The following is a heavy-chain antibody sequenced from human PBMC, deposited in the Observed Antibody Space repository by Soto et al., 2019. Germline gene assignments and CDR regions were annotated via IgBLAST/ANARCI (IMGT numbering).Heavy chain of an antibody. Sequence: SEALSVTCAVSGGSISRGGYSWSWIRQPPGKGLEWIGYIYHSGSTYYNPSLKSRVTISVDRSKNQFSLKLSSVTAADTAVYYCARTPDIWGQGTMVT. CDR3: ARTPDI. J-gene: IGHJ3*02. CDR1: GGSISRGGYS. CDR2: IYHSGST. V-gene: IGHV4-30-2*01.